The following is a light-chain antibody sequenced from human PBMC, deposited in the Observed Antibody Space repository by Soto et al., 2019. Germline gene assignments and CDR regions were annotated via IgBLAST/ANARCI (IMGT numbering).Light chain of an antibody. CDR3: QQSYSTPLRT. V-gene: IGKV1-5*01. J-gene: IGKJ1*01. CDR2: DAS. Sequence: DIQMTQSPSTLSASVGDRVTITCRASQSISSWLAWYQQKPGKAPKLLIYDASSLESGVPSRFSGSGSGTEFTLTISSLQPDDFATYYCQQSYSTPLRTFGQGTKVDIK. CDR1: QSISSW.